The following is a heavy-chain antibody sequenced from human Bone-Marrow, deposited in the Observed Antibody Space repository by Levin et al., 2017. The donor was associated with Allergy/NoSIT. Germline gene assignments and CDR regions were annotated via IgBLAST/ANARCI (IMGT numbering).Heavy chain of an antibody. D-gene: IGHD3-3*01. Sequence: LSLTCAASGFTFRSYSMNWVRQAPGKGLEWVSYISSSSSTIYYADSVKGRFTISRDNAKNSLYLQMNSLRDEDTAVYYCARDKFKLTIFGVVSVGMDVWGQGTTVTVSS. V-gene: IGHV3-48*02. CDR3: ARDKFKLTIFGVVSVGMDV. CDR2: ISSSSSTI. CDR1: GFTFRSYS. J-gene: IGHJ6*02.